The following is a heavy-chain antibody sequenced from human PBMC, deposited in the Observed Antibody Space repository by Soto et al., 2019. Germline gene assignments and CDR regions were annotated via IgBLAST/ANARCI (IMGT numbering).Heavy chain of an antibody. CDR3: TRVGYSGYDYFYYYYGMDV. Sequence: TGGSLRLSCTASGFTFGDYAMSWFRKAPGKGLEWVGFIRSKAYGGTTEYAASVKGRFTISRDDSKSVAYLQMNSLKTEDTAVYYCTRVGYSGYDYFYYYYGMDVWGQGTTVTVSS. D-gene: IGHD5-12*01. CDR1: GFTFGDYA. CDR2: IRSKAYGGTT. V-gene: IGHV3-49*03. J-gene: IGHJ6*02.